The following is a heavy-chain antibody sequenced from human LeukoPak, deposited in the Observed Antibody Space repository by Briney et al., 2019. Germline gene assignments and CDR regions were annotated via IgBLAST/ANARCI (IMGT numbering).Heavy chain of an antibody. CDR1: GGSISSYY. CDR3: ARHRGTYGSDAFDI. J-gene: IGHJ3*02. D-gene: IGHD5-24*01. Sequence: PSETLSLTCTVSGGSISSYYWSWIRQPPGKGLEWIGYIYYNGSTNYNPSLKSRVTISVDTSKNQFSLKLSSVTAADTAVYYCARHRGTYGSDAFDIWGQGTMVTVSS. CDR2: IYYNGST. V-gene: IGHV4-59*08.